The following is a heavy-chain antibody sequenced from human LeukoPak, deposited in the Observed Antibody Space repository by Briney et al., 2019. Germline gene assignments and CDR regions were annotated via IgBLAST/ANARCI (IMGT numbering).Heavy chain of an antibody. D-gene: IGHD3-22*01. Sequence: PGGSLRLSCAASGFXFSSYGIHWVRQAPGRGLEWVAVMWYDGRNKYYADSVKGRFTISRDNSKNTLSLQLNSLRDEDTAVYYCARDGGSSGYHDALDIWGQGTMVTVSA. CDR1: GFXFSSYG. V-gene: IGHV3-33*01. CDR2: MWYDGRNK. CDR3: ARDGGSSGYHDALDI. J-gene: IGHJ3*02.